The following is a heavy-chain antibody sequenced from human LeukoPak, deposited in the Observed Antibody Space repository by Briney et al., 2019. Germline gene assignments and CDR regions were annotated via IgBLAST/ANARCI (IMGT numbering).Heavy chain of an antibody. Sequence: PSETLSLTCAVYGGSFSTFYWNWIRQPPGKGLEWIGEINHSGSTNYNSSLKSRVTISIDTSKKQFSLKLNSVTAADTAMYYCARGRTSRISMVRGVSRAGYFDYWGQGALVTVSS. V-gene: IGHV4-34*01. CDR3: ARGRTSRISMVRGVSRAGYFDY. CDR1: GGSFSTFY. CDR2: INHSGST. J-gene: IGHJ4*02. D-gene: IGHD3-10*01.